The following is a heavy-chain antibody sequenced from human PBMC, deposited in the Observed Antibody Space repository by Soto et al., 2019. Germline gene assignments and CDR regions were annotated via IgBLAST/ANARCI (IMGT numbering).Heavy chain of an antibody. V-gene: IGHV1-18*01. Sequence: QVQLVQSGAEVKKPGASVKVSCKSSGYTFTSYGISWVRQAPGQGLEWMGWISGYNGNTNYAQKLQGRVTMTTDTTTSTAYMEQRSLRSDVTAVYYCARDEGYKVYDGGWFDPWGPGTLVTVSS. D-gene: IGHD1-1*01. J-gene: IGHJ5*02. CDR3: ARDEGYKVYDGGWFDP. CDR1: GYTFTSYG. CDR2: ISGYNGNT.